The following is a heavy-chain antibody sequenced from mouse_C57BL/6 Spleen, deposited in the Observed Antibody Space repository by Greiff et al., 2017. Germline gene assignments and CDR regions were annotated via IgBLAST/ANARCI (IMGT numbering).Heavy chain of an antibody. CDR3: ARHVSTTVVPPYWYFDV. CDR2: ISSGGSYT. J-gene: IGHJ1*03. V-gene: IGHV5-6*01. Sequence: EVQLVESGGDLVKPGGSLKLSCAASGFTFSSYGMSWVRQTPDKRLEWVATISSGGSYTYYPDSVKGRFTISRDNAKNTLYLQMSSLKSEDTAMYYCARHVSTTVVPPYWYFDVWGTGTTVTVSS. D-gene: IGHD1-1*01. CDR1: GFTFSSYG.